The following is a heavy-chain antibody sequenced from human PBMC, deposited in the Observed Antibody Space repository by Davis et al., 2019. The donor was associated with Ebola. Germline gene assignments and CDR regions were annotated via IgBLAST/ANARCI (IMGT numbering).Heavy chain of an antibody. CDR1: GFTFRSYG. CDR2: SSYDGTNK. V-gene: IGHV3-30*18. Sequence: GESLKISCAASGFTFRSYGMHWVRQAPGKGLEWVAFSSYDGTNKYYADSVKGRFTISRDNSKNTLYLQLNSPRAEDTAVYYCAKTREQWLDDAFDIWVQGTMVTVSS. CDR3: AKTREQWLDDAFDI. D-gene: IGHD6-19*01. J-gene: IGHJ3*02.